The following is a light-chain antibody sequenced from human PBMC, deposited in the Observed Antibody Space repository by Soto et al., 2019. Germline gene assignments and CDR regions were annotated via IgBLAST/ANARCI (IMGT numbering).Light chain of an antibody. CDR3: QQLSHYPYT. J-gene: IGKJ2*01. CDR1: YDISSS. V-gene: IGKV1-9*01. Sequence: DIQLTQSPSFLSASVEDRVTISCRARYDISSSLAWYQQEPGNPPKLLIYDSSTLQTCVPSRFTGSGSGRKFTLTISGLQFGDFATYFCQQLSHYPYTFGQGTK. CDR2: DSS.